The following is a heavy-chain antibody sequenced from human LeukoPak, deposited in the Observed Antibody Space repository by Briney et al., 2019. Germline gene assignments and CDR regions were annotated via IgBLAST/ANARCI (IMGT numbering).Heavy chain of an antibody. CDR2: ISGGGGDT. D-gene: IGHD3-10*01. Sequence: AGGSLRLSCAASGFTFSNYAMTWVRQASGEGLEWVSTISGGGGDTYYADSVRGRFTISRDNSKSTLYLQMNSLRAEDTAIHYCAKVPYSDYGSGRPPFMDVWGQGTTVAVSS. J-gene: IGHJ6*02. CDR1: GFTFSNYA. V-gene: IGHV3-23*01. CDR3: AKVPYSDYGSGRPPFMDV.